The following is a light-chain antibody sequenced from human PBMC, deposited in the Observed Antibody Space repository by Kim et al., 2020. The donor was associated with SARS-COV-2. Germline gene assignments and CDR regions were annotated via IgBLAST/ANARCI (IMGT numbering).Light chain of an antibody. CDR1: LSLVNRDGNTY. V-gene: IGKV2-30*01. CDR2: DVS. CDR3: LEGTNRPKT. Sequence: DVVMTQSPLSLAVTLGQPASISCRSSLSLVNRDGNTYLNWIYQRPGQSPRRLIHDVSKRDSGVPDRFIGSGSGTDFTLKIRGVEAGDVGVYYCLEGTNRPKTCGQGTKREI. J-gene: IGKJ2*01.